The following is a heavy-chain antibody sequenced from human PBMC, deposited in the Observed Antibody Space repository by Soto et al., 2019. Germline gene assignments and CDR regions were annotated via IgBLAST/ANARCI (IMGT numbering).Heavy chain of an antibody. CDR1: GFSLSTSGVG. J-gene: IGHJ4*02. Sequence: QITLKESGPTLVKPTQTLTLTCTFSGFSLSTSGVGVGWIRQPPGKALEWLALIYWDDDKRYSPSLKSRLTITKDTSKNQVVLTMTNMDPVDTATYYCAHAHLVSIAAATPPVFDYWGQGTLVTVSS. CDR2: IYWDDDK. CDR3: AHAHLVSIAAATPPVFDY. V-gene: IGHV2-5*02. D-gene: IGHD6-13*01.